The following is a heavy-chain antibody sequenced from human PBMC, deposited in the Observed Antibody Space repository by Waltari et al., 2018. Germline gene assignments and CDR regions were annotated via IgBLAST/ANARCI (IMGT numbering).Heavy chain of an antibody. J-gene: IGHJ4*02. D-gene: IGHD3-16*01. V-gene: IGHV4-31*03. Sequence: QVQLQESGPGVVKPSQTLSLTCSVSGASISSGGYYWSWVRQRPGKGLEWMGYIHSSGNSYYNPSLESRLTRSMDTSENQFSLRVSAVTAADTAVYYCARDARLGGSDYWGQGTLVTVSS. CDR2: IHSSGNS. CDR3: ARDARLGGSDY. CDR1: GASISSGGYY.